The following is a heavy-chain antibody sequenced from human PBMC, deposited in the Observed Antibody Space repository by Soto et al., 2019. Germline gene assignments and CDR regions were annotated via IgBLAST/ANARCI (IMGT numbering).Heavy chain of an antibody. D-gene: IGHD3-22*01. CDR1: GFSLSTSGMG. Sequence: QITLEESGPALVKPAQTLTLTCTFSGFSLSTSGMGVGWIRQPPGKALEWLALIYWDDDKRYNPSLKSRLSIRKDSSENQVVLTMTKMYPVDTGTYYCAHRPDRYSSDTGGYYHWFDPWGPGTLVTVSS. V-gene: IGHV2-5*02. J-gene: IGHJ5*02. CDR3: AHRPDRYSSDTGGYYHWFDP. CDR2: IYWDDDK.